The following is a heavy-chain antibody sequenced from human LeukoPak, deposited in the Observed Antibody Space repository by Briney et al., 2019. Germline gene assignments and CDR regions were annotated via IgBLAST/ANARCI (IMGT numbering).Heavy chain of an antibody. CDR2: IYYSGST. V-gene: IGHV4-39*01. D-gene: IGHD3-22*01. Sequence: WVRQPPGKGLEWIGSIYYSGSTYYDPSLKSRVTISVDTSKNQFSLKLSSVTAADTAVYYCARKYYYDSSGYSVDYWGQGTLVTVSS. J-gene: IGHJ4*02. CDR3: ARKYYYDSSGYSVDY.